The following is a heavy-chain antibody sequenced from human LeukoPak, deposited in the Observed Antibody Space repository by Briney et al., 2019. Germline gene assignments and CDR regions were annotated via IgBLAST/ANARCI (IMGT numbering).Heavy chain of an antibody. J-gene: IGHJ4*02. CDR3: ARIDSSGYYQLDY. Sequence: NPSETLSLTCTVSGGSISSYYWSWIRQPPGKGLEWIGYIYYSGSTNYNPSLKSRVTISVDTSKNQFSLKLSSVTAADTAVYYCARIDSSGYYQLDYWGQGTLVTVSS. CDR2: IYYSGST. D-gene: IGHD3-22*01. CDR1: GGSISSYY. V-gene: IGHV4-59*01.